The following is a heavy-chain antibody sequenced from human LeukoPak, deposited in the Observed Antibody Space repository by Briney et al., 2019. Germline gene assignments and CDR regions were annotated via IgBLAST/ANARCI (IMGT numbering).Heavy chain of an antibody. V-gene: IGHV4-30-4*08. J-gene: IGHJ5*02. CDR1: GGSISSGDYY. D-gene: IGHD1-14*01. CDR3: ARELKGPLVPWFDP. CDR2: IYYSGST. Sequence: SETLSLTCTVSGGSISSGDYYWSWIRQPPGKGLEWIGYIYYSGSTYYNPSLRSRVTISVDTSKNQFSLKLSSVTAADTAVYYCARELKGPLVPWFDPWGQGTLVTVSS.